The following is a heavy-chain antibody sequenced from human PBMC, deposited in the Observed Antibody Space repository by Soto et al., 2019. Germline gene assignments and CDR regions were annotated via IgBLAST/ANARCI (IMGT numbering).Heavy chain of an antibody. Sequence: QMQLQESGPGLVKPSGTLSLTCGVSGGSISSSKWWTWVRQPPGKGPEWIGEIYHSGSTNYNPSLTSRVSISLDKSQNQFYLSLTSVTAADTAGYYCASQDYRSSTDASGLVNGYFDLWGRGILVSVSS. CDR2: IYHSGST. D-gene: IGHD6-6*01. V-gene: IGHV4-4*02. CDR3: ASQDYRSSTDASGLVNGYFDL. CDR1: GGSISSSKW. J-gene: IGHJ2*01.